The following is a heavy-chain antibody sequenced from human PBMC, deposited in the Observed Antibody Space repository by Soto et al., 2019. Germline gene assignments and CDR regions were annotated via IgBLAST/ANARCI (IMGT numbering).Heavy chain of an antibody. CDR1: GGTFSSYA. CDR3: ARDYGHDCSGGRCYFYF. V-gene: IGHV1-69*01. CDR2: ITPIFGTA. J-gene: IGHJ4*02. D-gene: IGHD2-15*01. Sequence: QVQLVQSGAEVKKPGSSVKVSCKASGGTFSSYAISWVRQAPEQGLEWMGGITPIFGTANYAQKFQGRVTITADESTSTAHMELRRLRSEDTAVYYCARDYGHDCSGGRCYFYFWGQGTLVTVSS.